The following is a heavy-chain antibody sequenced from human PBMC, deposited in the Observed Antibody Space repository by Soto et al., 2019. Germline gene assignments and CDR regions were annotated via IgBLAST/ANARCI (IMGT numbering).Heavy chain of an antibody. Sequence: ASVKVSCKASGYTFTSYGISWVRQAPGQGLEWMGWISAYNGNTNYAQKLQGRVTMTTDTSTSTAYMELRSLRSDDTAVYYCARWVDCSSTSCYTEYNWFDPWGQGTLVTSPQ. D-gene: IGHD2-2*02. CDR3: ARWVDCSSTSCYTEYNWFDP. J-gene: IGHJ5*02. CDR2: ISAYNGNT. CDR1: GYTFTSYG. V-gene: IGHV1-18*04.